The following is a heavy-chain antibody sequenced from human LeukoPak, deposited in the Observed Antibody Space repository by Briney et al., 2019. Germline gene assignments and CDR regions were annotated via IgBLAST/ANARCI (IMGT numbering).Heavy chain of an antibody. CDR2: IYYSGST. CDR3: ARSGYCSSTSCQIAGWFDP. D-gene: IGHD2-2*01. CDR1: GGSISSYH. J-gene: IGHJ5*02. V-gene: IGHV4-59*01. Sequence: PSETLSLTCTVSGGSISSYHWSWIRQPPGKGLEWIGYIYYSGSTNYNPSLKSRVTISVDTSKNQFSLKLSSVTAADTAVYYCARSGYCSSTSCQIAGWFDPWGQGTLVTVSS.